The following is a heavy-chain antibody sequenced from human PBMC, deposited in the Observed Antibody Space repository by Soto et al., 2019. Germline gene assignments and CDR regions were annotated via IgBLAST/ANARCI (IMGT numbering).Heavy chain of an antibody. Sequence: QVQLVQSGAEVKKPGSSVKVSCKASGGTFSSLAISWVRQAPGQGLEWMGGLAPVFGTAKYAQKFQDRVTITADKSTSTSYMELSSLRSEDTAVYYCARSPGVFDYWGQGTLVTVSS. CDR1: GGTFSSLA. CDR3: ARSPGVFDY. CDR2: LAPVFGTA. V-gene: IGHV1-69*06. D-gene: IGHD3-10*01. J-gene: IGHJ4*02.